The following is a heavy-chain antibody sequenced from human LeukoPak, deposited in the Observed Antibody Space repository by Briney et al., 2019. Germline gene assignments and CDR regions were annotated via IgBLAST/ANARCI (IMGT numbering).Heavy chain of an antibody. CDR3: ARGIAAAGTGGY. D-gene: IGHD6-13*01. CDR2: ISSSSYI. CDR1: GFTFSSYS. V-gene: IGHV3-21*01. J-gene: IGHJ4*02. Sequence: GGSLRLSCAASGFTFSSYSMNWVRQAPGKGLEWVSSISSSSYIYYADSVKGRFTISRDNAKNSLYLQMNSLRAEDTAVYYCARGIAAAGTGGYWGQGTLVTVSS.